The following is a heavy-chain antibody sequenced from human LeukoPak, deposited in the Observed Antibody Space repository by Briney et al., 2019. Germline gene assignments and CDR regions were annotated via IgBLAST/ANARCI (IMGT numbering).Heavy chain of an antibody. CDR3: AKDPQRGFDYSKSLDY. Sequence: GGSLTLSCVASQFSFPFSHYGMHWVRQAPGRGLEWVAVIWSDGTNQYYADSVKGRFTISRDNSQNTVYLQMKSLRVEDTAVYFCAKDPQRGFDYSKSLDYWGDGTLVTVSS. CDR1: QFSFPFSHYG. J-gene: IGHJ4*01. D-gene: IGHD4-11*01. V-gene: IGHV3-33*06. CDR2: IWSDGTNQ.